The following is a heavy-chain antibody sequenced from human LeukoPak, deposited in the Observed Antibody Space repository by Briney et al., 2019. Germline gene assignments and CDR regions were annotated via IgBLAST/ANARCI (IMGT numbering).Heavy chain of an antibody. J-gene: IGHJ6*04. CDR3: ARIDQELSYYYGMDV. V-gene: IGHV3-21*01. CDR1: GFTFSSYS. CDR2: ISSSSSYI. D-gene: IGHD3-16*02. Sequence: GGSLRLSCAASGFTFSSYSTNWVRQAPGKGLEWVSSISSSSSYIYYADSVKGRFTISRDNAKNSLYLQMNSLRAEDTAVYYCARIDQELSYYYGMDVWGKGTTVTVSS.